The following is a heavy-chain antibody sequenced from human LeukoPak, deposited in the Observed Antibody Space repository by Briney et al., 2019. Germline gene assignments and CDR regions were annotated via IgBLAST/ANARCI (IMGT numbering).Heavy chain of an antibody. V-gene: IGHV4-59*08. CDR3: ARLRGDGNYLFEY. Sequence: SETLSLTCTVSGGSISTYYWSWIRQPPGKGLDWIGCVYYSGSTNYNPSLKSRVTISVDTSKNQFSLKLSSVTAADTAVYYCARLRGDGNYLFEYWGQGTLVTVSS. D-gene: IGHD4-17*01. CDR1: GGSISTYY. CDR2: VYYSGST. J-gene: IGHJ4*02.